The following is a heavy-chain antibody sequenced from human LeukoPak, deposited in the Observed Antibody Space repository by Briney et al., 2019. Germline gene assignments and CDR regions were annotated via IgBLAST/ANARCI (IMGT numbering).Heavy chain of an antibody. CDR3: AKECDYSPWHKFDL. Sequence: GGSLRLSCTASGFTFNNYLMSWVRQAPGKGPEWVSVLFTGGAGALYADSVRGRFTISGDTSKTTLYLQMNGLRAEDTAVYYCAKECDYSPWHKFDLWGRGTLVTVSS. J-gene: IGHJ5*02. CDR2: LFTGGAGA. V-gene: IGHV3-23*03. CDR1: GFTFNNYL. D-gene: IGHD4-11*01.